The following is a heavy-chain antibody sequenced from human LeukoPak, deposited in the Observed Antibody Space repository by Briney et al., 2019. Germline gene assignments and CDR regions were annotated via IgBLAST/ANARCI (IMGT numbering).Heavy chain of an antibody. D-gene: IGHD4-17*01. J-gene: IGHJ4*02. CDR1: GFTFSNYG. CDR3: AKDFGYGDCFDY. V-gene: IGHV3-30*02. CDR2: MPYDGTHK. Sequence: GGSLRLSCAASGFTFSNYGLHWVRQAPGKGLEWVAFMPYDGTHKYYSDSVRGRFTISRDNSKNTLLLQMNSLRSEDTAVYFCAKDFGYGDCFDYWGQRTLVTVSS.